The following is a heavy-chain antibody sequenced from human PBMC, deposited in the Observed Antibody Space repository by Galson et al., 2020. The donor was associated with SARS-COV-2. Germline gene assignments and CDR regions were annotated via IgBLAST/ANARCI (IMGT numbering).Heavy chain of an antibody. V-gene: IGHV3-30*18. CDR1: GFTFSSYG. Sequence: GGSLRLSCAASGFTFSSYGMHWVRQAPGKGLEWVAVISYDGSNKYYADSVKGRFTISRDNSKNTLYLQMNSLRAEDTAVYYCAKAHGGGYYSSFDYWGQGTLVTVSS. D-gene: IGHD3-22*01. CDR2: ISYDGSNK. CDR3: AKAHGGGYYSSFDY. J-gene: IGHJ4*02.